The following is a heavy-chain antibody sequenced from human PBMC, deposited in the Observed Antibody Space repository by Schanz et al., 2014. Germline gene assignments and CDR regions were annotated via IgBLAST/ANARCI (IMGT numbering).Heavy chain of an antibody. CDR3: AKGMGYCSGGTCYDYYYYGLDV. J-gene: IGHJ6*02. D-gene: IGHD2-15*01. V-gene: IGHV3-48*04. CDR1: GFSFSSYS. CDR2: ICSSGNTI. Sequence: DLVESGGGLIQRGESLRLSCSASGFSFSSYSMNWVRQAPGKGLEWVSYICSSGNTIYYADSVKGRFTISRDNAKNSLYLQMNSLRAEDTAVFYCAKGMGYCSGGTCYDYYYYGLDVWGQGTTVTVSS.